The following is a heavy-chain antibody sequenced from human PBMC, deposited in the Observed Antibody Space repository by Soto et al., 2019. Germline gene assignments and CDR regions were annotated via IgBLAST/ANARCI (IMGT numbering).Heavy chain of an antibody. D-gene: IGHD6-19*01. Sequence: RGSLKISCKGSGYSFTSYWIGWVRQMPGKGLEWMGIIYPGDSDTRYSPSFQGQVTISADKSISTAYLQWSSLKASDTAMYYCARQQRYSSGWGPYYYGMDVWGQGTTVTVSS. J-gene: IGHJ6*02. CDR3: ARQQRYSSGWGPYYYGMDV. V-gene: IGHV5-51*01. CDR1: GYSFTSYW. CDR2: IYPGDSDT.